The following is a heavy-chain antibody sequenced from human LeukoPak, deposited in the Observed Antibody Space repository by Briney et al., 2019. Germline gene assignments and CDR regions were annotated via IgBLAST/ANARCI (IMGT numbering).Heavy chain of an antibody. V-gene: IGHV3-48*03. CDR3: ARATYDSSGYYTFDY. CDR1: GFTFSSYE. J-gene: IGHJ4*02. Sequence: GGSLRLSCAASGFTFSSYEMNWVRQAPGKGLEWVSSISRSGGIIYYADSVKGRFTSSRDNAKNSLYLHMNSLRDEDTAVYYCARATYDSSGYYTFDYWGQGTLVTVSS. D-gene: IGHD3-22*01. CDR2: ISRSGGII.